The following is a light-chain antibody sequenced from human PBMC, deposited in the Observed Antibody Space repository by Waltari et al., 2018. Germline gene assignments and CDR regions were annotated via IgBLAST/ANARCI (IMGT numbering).Light chain of an antibody. CDR1: SGTIASNY. CDR3: QSYDSSNQGV. Sequence: NFMLTQPHSVSESPGKTVTISCTHSSGTIASNYVQWYQHRPGSAPTTVIYEDNERPSGVPDRFSGSIDSSSNSASLTISGLKTEDEADYFCQSYDSSNQGVFGGGTKLTVL. CDR2: EDN. J-gene: IGLJ3*02. V-gene: IGLV6-57*04.